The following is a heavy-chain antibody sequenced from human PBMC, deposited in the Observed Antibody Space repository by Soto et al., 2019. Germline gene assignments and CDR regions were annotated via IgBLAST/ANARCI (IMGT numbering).Heavy chain of an antibody. CDR2: ISYDGSLQ. Sequence: QAQLVESGGGVVQPGRSLRLSCAASGFAFSSYGMNWVRQAPGTGLEWVAVISYDGSLQHYADSVKGRFTISRDNSKIMVLLQMSSLRAEDTAVYYCVSDRGYGHASVPYSWGQGTLVSVSS. J-gene: IGHJ4*02. CDR1: GFAFSSYG. CDR3: VSDRGYGHASVPYS. D-gene: IGHD5-18*01. V-gene: IGHV3-30*03.